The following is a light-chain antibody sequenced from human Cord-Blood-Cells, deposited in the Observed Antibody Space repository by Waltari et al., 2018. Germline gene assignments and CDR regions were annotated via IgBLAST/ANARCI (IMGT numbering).Light chain of an antibody. Sequence: QSALTQPASVSGSPGQSITISCTGTSSDVGGYNYVSWYPQHPGKAPKLMIYDVSKRPSGVSNRFSGSKSGNTASLTISGLQAEDEADYYCSSYTSSSIWVFGGGTKLTVL. V-gene: IGLV2-14*01. CDR1: SSDVGGYNY. J-gene: IGLJ3*02. CDR2: DVS. CDR3: SSYTSSSIWV.